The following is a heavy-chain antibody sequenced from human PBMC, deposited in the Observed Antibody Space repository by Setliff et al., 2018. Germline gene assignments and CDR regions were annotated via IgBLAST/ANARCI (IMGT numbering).Heavy chain of an antibody. Sequence: SVKVSCKASGGTFSSYAISWVRQAPGQGLEWMGGIIPIFGTANYAQKFQGRVTITADKSTSTAYMELSSLRSEDTAVYYCASQGKLELRRWWFDPWGQGTLVTVSS. J-gene: IGHJ5*02. V-gene: IGHV1-69*06. CDR1: GGTFSSYA. CDR3: ASQGKLELRRWWFDP. D-gene: IGHD1-7*01. CDR2: IIPIFGTA.